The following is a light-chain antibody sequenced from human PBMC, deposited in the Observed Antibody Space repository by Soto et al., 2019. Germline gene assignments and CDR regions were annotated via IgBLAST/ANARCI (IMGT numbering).Light chain of an antibody. V-gene: IGKV3-20*01. CDR3: QQYGSSPGT. CDR1: QSVSDFY. J-gene: IGKJ1*01. Sequence: EIVLTQSPATLSLSPGERATLSCRASQSVSDFYLAWYQQKPGQPPRLLIYRAFSRATGIPDRFSGGGSGTDFSLTISRLEPEDFAVYYCQQYGSSPGTFGQGTKLEFK. CDR2: RAF.